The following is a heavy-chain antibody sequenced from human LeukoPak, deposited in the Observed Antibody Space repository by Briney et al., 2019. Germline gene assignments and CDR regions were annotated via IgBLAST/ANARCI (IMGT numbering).Heavy chain of an antibody. Sequence: PSGTLSLTCTVSDGSLSSYYGSWVRHPPGKGLEWIGYIYYSGSTNYNPSLKSRVTMSVDTSKTQFSLKLSSVTAADTAVYYCARAPSGWDAFDIWGQGTMVTASS. CDR3: ARAPSGWDAFDI. J-gene: IGHJ3*02. D-gene: IGHD6-19*01. CDR1: DGSLSSYY. V-gene: IGHV4-59*01. CDR2: IYYSGST.